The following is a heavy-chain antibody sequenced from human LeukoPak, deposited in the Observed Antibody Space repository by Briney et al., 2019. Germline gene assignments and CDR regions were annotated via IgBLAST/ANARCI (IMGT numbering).Heavy chain of an antibody. J-gene: IGHJ4*02. V-gene: IGHV4-59*01. CDR1: GGSISSYY. D-gene: IGHD3-3*01. Sequence: SETLSLTCTVSGGSISSYYWSWIRQPPGKGLEWIGYIYYSGSTNYNPTLKSRVTISVDTSKNQFSLKLSSVTAADTAVYYCAGSITIFGVAPYYFDYWGQGTLVTVSS. CDR2: IYYSGST. CDR3: AGSITIFGVAPYYFDY.